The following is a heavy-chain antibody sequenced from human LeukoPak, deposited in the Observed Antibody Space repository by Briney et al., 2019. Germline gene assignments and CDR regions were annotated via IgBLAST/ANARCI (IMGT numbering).Heavy chain of an antibody. CDR2: IYYSGST. J-gene: IGHJ4*02. CDR3: ARLLVLGAFDY. D-gene: IGHD3-10*01. V-gene: IGHV4-39*01. CDR1: GGSISSSSYY. Sequence: PSETLSLTCTVSGGSISSSSYYWGWIRQPPGKGLEWIGSIYYSGSTYYNPSLKSRVTISVDTSKNQFSLKLSSVTAADTAVYYCARLLVLGAFDYWGQGTLVTVSS.